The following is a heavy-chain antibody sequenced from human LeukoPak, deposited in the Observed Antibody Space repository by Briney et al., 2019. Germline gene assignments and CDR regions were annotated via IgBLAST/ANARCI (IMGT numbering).Heavy chain of an antibody. J-gene: IGHJ5*02. Sequence: GASVKVSCKASGGTFSSYAISWVRQAPGQGLEWMGWISAYNGNTNYAQKLQGRVTMTTDTFTSTAYMELRSLRSDDTAVYYCARDPLYSYVDPWGQGTLVTVSS. CDR3: ARDPLYSYVDP. D-gene: IGHD5-18*01. V-gene: IGHV1-18*01. CDR2: ISAYNGNT. CDR1: GGTFSSYA.